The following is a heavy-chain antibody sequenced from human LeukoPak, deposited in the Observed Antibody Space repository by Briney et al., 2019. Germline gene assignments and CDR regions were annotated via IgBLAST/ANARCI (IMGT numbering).Heavy chain of an antibody. CDR2: IIPTFGTA. V-gene: IGHV1-69*05. Sequence: ASVKVSCKASGGTFSSYAISWVRQAPGQGLEWMGGIIPTFGTANYAQKFQGRVTITTDESTSTAYMELSSLRSEDTAVYYCARGRYCSADICTGGDSFDIWGQGTMVSVSP. CDR3: ARGRYCSADICTGGDSFDI. CDR1: GGTFSSYA. J-gene: IGHJ3*02. D-gene: IGHD2-15*01.